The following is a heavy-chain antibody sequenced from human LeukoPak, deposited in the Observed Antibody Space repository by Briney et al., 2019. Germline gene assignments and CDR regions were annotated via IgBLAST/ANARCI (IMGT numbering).Heavy chain of an antibody. CDR2: IWYDGSNK. Sequence: GGSLRLSCVSSGLSFSRYGLHWLRQAPRQGLEWVAVIWYDGSNKYYADSVKGRFTISRDNSKNTLYLQMNSLRAEDTAVYYCARGHSSGWYSDYFDYWGQGTLVTVSS. CDR3: ARGHSSGWYSDYFDY. CDR1: GLSFSRYG. D-gene: IGHD6-19*01. V-gene: IGHV3-33*01. J-gene: IGHJ4*02.